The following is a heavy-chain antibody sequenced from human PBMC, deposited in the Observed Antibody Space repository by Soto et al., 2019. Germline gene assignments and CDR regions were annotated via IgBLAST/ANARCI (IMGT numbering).Heavy chain of an antibody. V-gene: IGHV1-3*01. J-gene: IGHJ4*02. D-gene: IGHD3-16*01. CDR1: GYTFTSYA. CDR3: ARVFSLGVFFFAWP. CDR2: INAGNGNT. Sequence: ASVKVACKASGYTFTSYAMHWVRQAPGQRLEWMGWINAGNGNTKYSQKFQGRVTITRDTSASTAYMELSSLRSEDTAVYYCARVFSLGVFFFAWPWGQGTLVTFSS.